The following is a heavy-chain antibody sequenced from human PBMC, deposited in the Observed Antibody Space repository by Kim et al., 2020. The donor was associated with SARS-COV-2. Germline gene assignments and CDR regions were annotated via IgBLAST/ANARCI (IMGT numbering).Heavy chain of an antibody. CDR1: GFTFSSYS. CDR2: ISSSSSYI. CDR3: AMDWYSSSCHDY. J-gene: IGHJ4*02. Sequence: GGSLRLSCAASGFTFSSYSMNWVRQAPGKGLEWVSSISSSSSYIYYADSVKGRFTISRDNAKNSLYLQMNSLRAEDTAVYYCAMDWYSSSCHDYWGQGTLVTVSS. D-gene: IGHD6-13*01. V-gene: IGHV3-21*01.